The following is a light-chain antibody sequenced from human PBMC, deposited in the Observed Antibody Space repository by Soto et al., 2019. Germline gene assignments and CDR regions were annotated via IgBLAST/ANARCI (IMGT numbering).Light chain of an antibody. CDR3: QQTYSDLAYT. CDR2: AVS. CDR1: QSIFNY. Sequence: DIQMTQSPSSLSASVGDRVTITCRSSQSIFNYLNWYQQKPGKAPEVLIYAVSSLQIGVPSRFAGSGSGTDFPLTITDLRPEASATYYCQQTYSDLAYTFGRRTKREIK. V-gene: IGKV1-39*01. J-gene: IGKJ2*01.